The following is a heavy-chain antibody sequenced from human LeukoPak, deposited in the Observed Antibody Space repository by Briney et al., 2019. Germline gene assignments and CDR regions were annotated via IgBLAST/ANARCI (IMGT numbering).Heavy chain of an antibody. CDR1: GGSISSYY. V-gene: IGHV4-59*01. CDR3: ARGKIYGMDV. CDR2: IYYSGST. Sequence: PSETLSLTCTVSGGSISSYYWSWIRQPPGKGLEWIGYIYYSGSTNYNPSLKSRVTISVDTSKNQFSLKLSSVTAADTAVYYCARGKIYGMDVWGQGTTVTLSS. J-gene: IGHJ6*02.